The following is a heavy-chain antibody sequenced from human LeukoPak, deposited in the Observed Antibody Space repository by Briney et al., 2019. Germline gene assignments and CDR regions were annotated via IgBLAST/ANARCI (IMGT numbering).Heavy chain of an antibody. J-gene: IGHJ4*02. CDR1: GFTFSSYE. Sequence: GGSLRLSCAASGFTFSSYEIHWVRQAPGKGLERVSYISTSGSTIYYADSVKGRFTISRDNAKNSLYLQMNSLRAEDTAVYYCARDYGGTSPFDYWGQGTLVTVSS. CDR2: ISTSGSTI. CDR3: ARDYGGTSPFDY. D-gene: IGHD4-23*01. V-gene: IGHV3-48*03.